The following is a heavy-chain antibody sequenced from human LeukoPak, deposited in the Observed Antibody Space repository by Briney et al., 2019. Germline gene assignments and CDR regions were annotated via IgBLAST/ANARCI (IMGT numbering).Heavy chain of an antibody. V-gene: IGHV3-48*01. Sequence: PGGSLRLSCAASGFTFSSYSMNWVRQAPGKGLEWVSYISSSSSTLYYADSVKGRFTISRDNAKNSLYLQMNSLRAEDTAVYYCARRGDLGDAFDIWGQGTMVTVSS. D-gene: IGHD3-16*01. J-gene: IGHJ3*02. CDR1: GFTFSSYS. CDR2: ISSSSSTL. CDR3: ARRGDLGDAFDI.